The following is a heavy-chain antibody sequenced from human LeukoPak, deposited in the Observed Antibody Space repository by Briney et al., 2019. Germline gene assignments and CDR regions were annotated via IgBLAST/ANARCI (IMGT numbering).Heavy chain of an antibody. CDR1: CGSFSGYY. CDR3: ARRVPNGPGGSNWFDP. J-gene: IGHJ5*02. V-gene: IGHV4-34*01. CDR2: INHSGST. D-gene: IGHD3-16*01. Sequence: SETLSLTCAVYCGSFSGYYWSWIRQPPGKGLEWIGEINHSGSTNYNPSLKSRVTISVDTSKNQFSLKLSSVTAADTAVYYCARRVPNGPGGSNWFDPWGQGTLVTVSS.